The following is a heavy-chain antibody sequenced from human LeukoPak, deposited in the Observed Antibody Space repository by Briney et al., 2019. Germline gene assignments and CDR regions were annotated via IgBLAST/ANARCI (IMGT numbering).Heavy chain of an antibody. Sequence: PGGSLRLSCAVSGFTVSGNYMSWVRQAPGKGLEWVSLIYSGGTTYYADSVKGRFTISRDNSKNTLYLQMNSLRAEDTAVYYCAKEVATRYYYYYYMDVWGKGTTVTISS. J-gene: IGHJ6*03. CDR3: AKEVATRYYYYYYMDV. CDR2: IYSGGTT. V-gene: IGHV3-53*01. D-gene: IGHD5-12*01. CDR1: GFTVSGNY.